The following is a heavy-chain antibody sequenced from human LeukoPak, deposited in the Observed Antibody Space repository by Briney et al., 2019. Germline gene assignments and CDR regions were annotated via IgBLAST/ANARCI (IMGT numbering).Heavy chain of an antibody. V-gene: IGHV3-23*01. Sequence: PGGSLRLSCAAPGFTFSSYAMSWVRQAPGKGLEWVSAISGSGGSTYYADSVKGRFAISRDNSKNTLYLQMNSLRAEDTAVYYCAKDLAVAVAGMFDYWGQGTLVTVSS. CDR3: AKDLAVAVAGMFDY. J-gene: IGHJ4*02. CDR2: ISGSGGST. CDR1: GFTFSSYA. D-gene: IGHD6-19*01.